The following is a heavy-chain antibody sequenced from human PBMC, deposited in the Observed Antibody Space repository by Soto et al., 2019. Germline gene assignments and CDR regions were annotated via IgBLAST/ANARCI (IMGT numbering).Heavy chain of an antibody. V-gene: IGHV1-18*01. Sequence: AAVKVSCKASGYTFTSYGISWVRQAPGQGLEWMGWISAYNGNTNYAQKLQGRVTMTTDTSTSTAYMELRSLRSDDTAVYYCARDSGSYPRAMFDYWGQGTLVTSPQ. D-gene: IGHD1-26*01. CDR3: ARDSGSYPRAMFDY. CDR1: GYTFTSYG. J-gene: IGHJ4*02. CDR2: ISAYNGNT.